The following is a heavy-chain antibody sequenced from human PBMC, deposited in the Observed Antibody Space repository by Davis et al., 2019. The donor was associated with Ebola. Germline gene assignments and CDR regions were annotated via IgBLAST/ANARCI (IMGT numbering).Heavy chain of an antibody. Sequence: PGGSLRLSCAASGFTFSSFWMSWVRQAPGKGLEWVANIRRDGNEKYYVDSVKGRFTISRDNAKNSLYLQMNSLRAEDTAVYYCARTVSITGTTWYFDYWGQGTLVTVSS. CDR3: ARTVSITGTTWYFDY. J-gene: IGHJ4*02. CDR1: GFTFSSFW. CDR2: IRRDGNEK. D-gene: IGHD1-7*01. V-gene: IGHV3-7*01.